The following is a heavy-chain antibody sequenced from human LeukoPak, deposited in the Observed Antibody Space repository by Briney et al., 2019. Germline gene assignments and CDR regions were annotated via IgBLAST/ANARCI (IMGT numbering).Heavy chain of an antibody. CDR1: GGTFSSYA. V-gene: IGHV1-69*13. J-gene: IGHJ4*02. Sequence: ASVKVSCKASGGTFSSYAISWVRQAPGQGLEWMGGIIPIFGTANYAQKFQGRVTITADESTSTAYMELSSLRSEDTAVYYCTRTSGGQREIDYWGQGTLVTVSS. CDR3: TRTSGGQREIDY. CDR2: IIPIFGTA. D-gene: IGHD2-15*01.